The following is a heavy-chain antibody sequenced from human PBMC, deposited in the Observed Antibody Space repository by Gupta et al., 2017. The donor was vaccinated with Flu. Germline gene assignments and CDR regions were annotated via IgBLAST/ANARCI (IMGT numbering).Heavy chain of an antibody. V-gene: IGHV1-46*01. CDR3: ARRTYGSGSFYFDY. Sequence: QVQLVQSGTEVKKPGASVKVSCKASGYTFTDYYMHWVRQAPGHGLEWVGIIDPRSGNTWYAQKFQGRVTMTRDTSTDTVSMDLSSLRSEDTAVYYCARRTYGSGSFYFDYWGQGTLLTVSS. J-gene: IGHJ4*02. CDR2: IDPRSGNT. D-gene: IGHD6-19*01. CDR1: GYTFTDYY.